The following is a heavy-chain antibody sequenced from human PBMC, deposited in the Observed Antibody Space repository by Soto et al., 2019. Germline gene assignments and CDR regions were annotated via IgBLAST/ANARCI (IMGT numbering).Heavy chain of an antibody. J-gene: IGHJ4*02. CDR1: GGSFSGYY. Sequence: QVQLQQWGAGLLKPSETLSLTCAVYGGSFSGYYWCWIRQPPGQGLEWIGEINHSGSTNYNPSLKSRDTLSVDTSKNQFSLKLSSVTAADTAVYYCARGSAVARNDYWGQGTLVTVSS. CDR2: INHSGST. V-gene: IGHV4-34*01. D-gene: IGHD6-19*01. CDR3: ARGSAVARNDY.